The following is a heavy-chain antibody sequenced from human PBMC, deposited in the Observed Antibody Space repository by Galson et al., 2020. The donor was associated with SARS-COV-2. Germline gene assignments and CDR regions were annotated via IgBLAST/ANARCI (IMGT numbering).Heavy chain of an antibody. CDR2: IYYSGST. CDR3: ARVRGGVVVPAAIYYYYYMDV. J-gene: IGHJ6*03. Sequence: TLSLTCTVSGGSISSHYWSWIRQPPGKGLEWIGYIYYSGSTNYNPSLKSRVTISVDTSKNQFSLKLSSVTAADTAVYYCARVRGGVVVPAAIYYYYYMDVWGKGTTVTVSS. V-gene: IGHV4-59*11. D-gene: IGHD2-2*02. CDR1: GGSISSHY.